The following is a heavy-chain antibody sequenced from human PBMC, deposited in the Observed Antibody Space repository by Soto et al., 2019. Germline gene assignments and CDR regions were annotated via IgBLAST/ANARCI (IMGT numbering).Heavy chain of an antibody. J-gene: IGHJ6*02. Sequence: GGSLRLSCAASGFTFSDRAMHWVRQAPGKGREWLAIIWSDGSEKFYAGSVKGRFTISRDDSKNTVYLQMNTLSAEDTAMYYCARALFPDVDIYAMDVWGQGTAVTVSS. CDR3: ARALFPDVDIYAMDV. V-gene: IGHV3-33*01. CDR1: GFTFSDRA. D-gene: IGHD2-2*03. CDR2: IWSDGSEK.